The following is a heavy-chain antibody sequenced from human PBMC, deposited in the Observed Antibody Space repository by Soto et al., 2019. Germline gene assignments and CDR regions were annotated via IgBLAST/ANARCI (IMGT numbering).Heavy chain of an antibody. V-gene: IGHV3-23*01. CDR1: GFIFSSYA. CDR2: ISGRGGHI. D-gene: IGHD3-22*01. J-gene: IGHJ4*02. CDR3: AKDGSYYDSPTESDY. Sequence: EVPLLESGGGLVRPGGSLRLSCATSGFIFSSYAMTWVRQAPGKGLEWVASISGRGGHIYYADAVQGRFTISRDNSKNTLYLQMNSLRAEDTALYYCAKDGSYYDSPTESDYWGQGTLVTVSS.